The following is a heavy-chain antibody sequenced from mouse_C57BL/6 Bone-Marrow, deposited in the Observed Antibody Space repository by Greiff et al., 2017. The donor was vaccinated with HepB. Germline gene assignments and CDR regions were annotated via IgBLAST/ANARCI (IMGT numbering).Heavy chain of an antibody. Sequence: VQLVESGPGLVAPSQSLSITCTVSGFSLTSYAISWVRQPPGKGLEWLGVIWTGGGTNYNSALKSRLSISKDNSKSQVFLKMNSLQTDDTARYYCARAMVTTNYYAMDYWGQGTSVTVSS. CDR3: ARAMVTTNYYAMDY. J-gene: IGHJ4*01. D-gene: IGHD2-2*01. CDR1: GFSLTSYA. CDR2: IWTGGGT. V-gene: IGHV2-9-1*01.